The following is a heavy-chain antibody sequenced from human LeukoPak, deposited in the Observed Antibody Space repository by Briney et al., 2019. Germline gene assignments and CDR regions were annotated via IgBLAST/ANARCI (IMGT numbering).Heavy chain of an antibody. CDR1: GGTFSSYA. CDR2: IIPIFGTA. J-gene: IGHJ3*02. D-gene: IGHD6-13*01. Sequence: GASVKVSCKASGGTFSSYAISWVRQAPGQGLEWMGGIIPIFGTANYAQKFQGRVTITADESTSTAYMELTSLRSDDTAVYYCARDPFMVPDAFDIWGQGTMVTVSS. CDR3: ARDPFMVPDAFDI. V-gene: IGHV1-69*13.